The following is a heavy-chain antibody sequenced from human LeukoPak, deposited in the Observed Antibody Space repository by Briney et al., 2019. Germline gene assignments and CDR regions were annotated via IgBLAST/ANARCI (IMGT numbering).Heavy chain of an antibody. CDR2: IIPIFGTA. CDR3: ASGTGSYRRNWFDH. J-gene: IGHJ5*02. V-gene: IGHV1-69*13. CDR1: GGTFSSYA. Sequence: VASVKVSCKASGGTFSSYATSWVRQAPGQGVEWMGGIIPIFGTANYAQTFQGRVTITAEEITRKPYMGMSSLRSEDTAVYYCASGTGSYRRNWFDHWGQGTLVTVSS. D-gene: IGHD3-16*02.